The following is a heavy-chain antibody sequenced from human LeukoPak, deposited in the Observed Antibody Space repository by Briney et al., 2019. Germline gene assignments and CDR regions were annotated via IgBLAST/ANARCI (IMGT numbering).Heavy chain of an antibody. CDR3: ARQKPYYYGSGSPLYYYMDV. V-gene: IGHV4-39*01. CDR1: GGSICSSSYY. Sequence: QPSETLSLTCTVSGGSICSSSYYWGWIRQPPGKGLEWIGSIYYSGSTYYNPSLKSRVTISVDTSKNQFSLKLSSVTAADTAVYYCARQKPYYYGSGSPLYYYMDVWGKGTTVTISS. CDR2: IYYSGST. J-gene: IGHJ6*03. D-gene: IGHD3-10*01.